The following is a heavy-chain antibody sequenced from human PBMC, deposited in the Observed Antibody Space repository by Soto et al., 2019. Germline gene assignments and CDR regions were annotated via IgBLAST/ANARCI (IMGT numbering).Heavy chain of an antibody. CDR3: AKDRRDGYTTCSRCYGVDV. CDR1: GFNFGAYG. CDR2: ISHDGTKT. V-gene: IGHV3-30*18. D-gene: IGHD5-18*01. Sequence: GVSLRLSCAASGFNFGAYGMHWVRQAPGKGLEWVAVISHDGTKTYYSDSVKGRLTVSRDNSENMLYVQMVSLRPDDTAVYSCAKDRRDGYTTCSRCYGVDVWGQGTTVTVSS. J-gene: IGHJ6*02.